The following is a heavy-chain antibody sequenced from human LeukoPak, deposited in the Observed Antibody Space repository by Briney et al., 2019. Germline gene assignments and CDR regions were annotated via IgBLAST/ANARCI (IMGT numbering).Heavy chain of an antibody. V-gene: IGHV3-30*03. D-gene: IGHD3-9*01. CDR2: ISYDGSNK. CDR3: ARAPLLYFDWCYFDY. CDR1: GFTFSSYG. J-gene: IGHJ4*02. Sequence: GGSLRLSCAASGFTFSSYGMHWVRQAPGKGLEWVAVISYDGSNKYYPDSVKGRFTISRDNSKNTLYLQMNSLRAEDTAVYYCARAPLLYFDWCYFDYWGQGTLVTVSS.